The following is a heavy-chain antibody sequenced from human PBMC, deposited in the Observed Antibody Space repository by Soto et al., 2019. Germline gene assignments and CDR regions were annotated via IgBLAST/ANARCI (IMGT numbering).Heavy chain of an antibody. J-gene: IGHJ4*02. Sequence: QVQLVESGGGVVQPGRSLRLSCAASGFSLSSYAMHWVRQAPGKGLEWVAVISYDGINKYYADSVKGRFTISRDNSKRTLYLQMNSLRGEDTAVYYCATVGDAVSFEYWGQGTLVTVSS. CDR2: ISYDGINK. D-gene: IGHD3-16*01. V-gene: IGHV3-30-3*01. CDR3: ATVGDAVSFEY. CDR1: GFSLSSYA.